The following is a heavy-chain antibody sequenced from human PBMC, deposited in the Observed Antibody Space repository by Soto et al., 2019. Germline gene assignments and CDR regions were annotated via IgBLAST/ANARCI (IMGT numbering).Heavy chain of an antibody. Sequence: GGSMRLSCAASGFTFSDSYMSWIRQAPGKGLEWISYLTFSGNTVYYADSLKGRFTISRYNAKNSLYLQMNRLRAEDTAVYYCARVSWREKYGMDVWGQGTTVTVSS. J-gene: IGHJ6*02. CDR1: GFTFSDSY. V-gene: IGHV3-11*01. CDR2: LTFSGNTV. CDR3: ARVSWREKYGMDV.